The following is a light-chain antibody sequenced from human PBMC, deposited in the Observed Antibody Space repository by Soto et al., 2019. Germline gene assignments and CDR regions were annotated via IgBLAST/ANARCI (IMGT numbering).Light chain of an antibody. V-gene: IGKV1-39*01. CDR2: AAS. CDR1: QSISTY. CDR3: QQCYGSPRT. J-gene: IGKJ1*01. Sequence: DIQMTQSPSTLSASVGDRVTITCRASQSISTYLNWYQQKLGKAPTLLIYAASSLQSGVPSRFRGGGSGTDFPLSICNLQPEDFATYFCQQCYGSPRTFGQGTKVDIK.